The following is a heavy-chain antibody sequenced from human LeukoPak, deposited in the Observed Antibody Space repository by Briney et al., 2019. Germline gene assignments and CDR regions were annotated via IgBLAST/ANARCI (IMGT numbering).Heavy chain of an antibody. CDR1: GFTVSSNY. J-gene: IGHJ4*02. V-gene: IGHV3-66*01. Sequence: GGSLRLSCAASGFTVSSNYMSWVRQAPGKGLEWVSVIYSGGSTYYADSVKGRFTISRDKSKNTLYMQMNSLRVEDTAVYYCARDSVTAMDYWGQGTLVTVSS. D-gene: IGHD4-11*01. CDR3: ARDSVTAMDY. CDR2: IYSGGST.